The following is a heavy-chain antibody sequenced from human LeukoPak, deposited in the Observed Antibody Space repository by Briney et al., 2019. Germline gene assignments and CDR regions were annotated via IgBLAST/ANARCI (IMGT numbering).Heavy chain of an antibody. CDR3: ARLVGSSGYGDY. Sequence: SETLSLTCTVSGGSISSYYWSWIRQPPGKGLEWIGYIYYSGSTNYNPSLKSRVTISVDTSKNQFSLKLSSVTAADTAVYYCARLVGSSGYGDYWGQGTLVTVSS. CDR2: IYYSGST. D-gene: IGHD6-19*01. CDR1: GGSISSYY. J-gene: IGHJ4*02. V-gene: IGHV4-59*08.